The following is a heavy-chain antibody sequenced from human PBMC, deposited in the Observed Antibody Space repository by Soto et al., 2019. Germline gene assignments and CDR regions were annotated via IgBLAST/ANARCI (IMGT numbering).Heavy chain of an antibody. CDR1: GFPLSSCE. Sequence: SLRPWGAASGFPLSSCEMIWFRHGNGEGLELVSYISISGSTIYCADSVKGRFTISRDNAKISLYLQMNSLRAEDTAVYYWEGQSGSEALWGQGTRVTVS. J-gene: IGHJ4*02. V-gene: IGHV3-48*03. D-gene: IGHD1-26*01. CDR2: ISISGSTI. CDR3: EGQSGSEAL.